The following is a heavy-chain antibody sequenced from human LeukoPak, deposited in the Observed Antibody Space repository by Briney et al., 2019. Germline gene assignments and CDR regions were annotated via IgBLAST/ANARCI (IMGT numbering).Heavy chain of an antibody. CDR1: GLTFSSYE. V-gene: IGHV3-48*03. CDR3: ARGFSY. CDR2: ISSSSGI. Sequence: GGSLRLSCIASGLTFSSYEMSWVRRAPGKGLEWVSYISSSSGIFYADSVKGRFTISRDNAKNSLYLQMNSLRAEDTAVYYCARGFSYWGQGTLVTVSS. J-gene: IGHJ4*02.